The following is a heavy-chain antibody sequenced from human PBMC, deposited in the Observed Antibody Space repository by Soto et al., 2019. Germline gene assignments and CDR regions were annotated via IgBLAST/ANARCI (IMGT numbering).Heavy chain of an antibody. J-gene: IGHJ4*02. CDR1: GLTVSSNY. V-gene: IGHV3-66*01. CDR3: ATAKLLLPWLFDY. D-gene: IGHD2-15*01. Sequence: PGGSLRLSCAASGLTVSSNYMSWVRQAPGKGLEWVSVIYSGGSTYYADSVKGRFIISRDDSKNTLFLQMNSLRAEDTAVYYCATAKLLLPWLFDYWGQGTLVTVS. CDR2: IYSGGST.